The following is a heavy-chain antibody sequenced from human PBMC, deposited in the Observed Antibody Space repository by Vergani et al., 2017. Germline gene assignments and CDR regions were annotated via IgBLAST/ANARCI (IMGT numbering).Heavy chain of an antibody. J-gene: IGHJ4*02. CDR2: IYWDDDK. V-gene: IGHV2-5*02. CDR3: SHSPDFWSGYSLFDY. D-gene: IGHD3-3*01. Sequence: QITLKESGPTLVKPTQTLTLTCTFSGFSLSTSGVGVGWIRQPPGKALEWLALIYWDDDKRYSPSLKSRHTITKDTSKNQVVLTITNMDPLDTATYYCSHSPDFWSGYSLFDYWGQGTLVTVSS. CDR1: GFSLSTSGVG.